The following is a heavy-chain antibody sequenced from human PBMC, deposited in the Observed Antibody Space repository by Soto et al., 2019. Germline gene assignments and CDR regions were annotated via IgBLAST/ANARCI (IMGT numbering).Heavy chain of an antibody. V-gene: IGHV3-48*03. D-gene: IGHD3-3*01. CDR2: ISSSGSTI. Sequence: GGSLRLSCAASGFTFSSYEMNWVRQAPGKGLEWVSYISSSGSTIYYADSVKGRFTISRDNAKNSLYLQMNSLRAEDTAVYYCARGLPHLRFSEWLPLEGMDVWGQGTTVTVSS. CDR3: ARGLPHLRFSEWLPLEGMDV. CDR1: GFTFSSYE. J-gene: IGHJ6*02.